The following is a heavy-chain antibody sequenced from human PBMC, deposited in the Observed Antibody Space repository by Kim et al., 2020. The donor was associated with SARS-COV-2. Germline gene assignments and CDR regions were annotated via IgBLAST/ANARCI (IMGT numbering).Heavy chain of an antibody. CDR1: GFTFNTFA. Sequence: GGSLRRSCAASGFTFNTFAMSWVRQTPGKGLEWVSAINDGGDVTYFADTVKGRFIISRDNSRNTLFLQINTLRAEDTALYFCARVVSGPNVGEDAFAIWGPGTTVIASS. D-gene: IGHD3-10*01. V-gene: IGHV3-23*01. J-gene: IGHJ3*02. CDR3: ARVVSGPNVGEDAFAI. CDR2: INDGGDVT.